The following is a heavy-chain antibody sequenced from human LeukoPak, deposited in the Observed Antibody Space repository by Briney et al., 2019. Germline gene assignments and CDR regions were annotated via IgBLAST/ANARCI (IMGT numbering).Heavy chain of an antibody. Sequence: GESLQISCKGSGYSFTSYWIGWVRQLPGKGLEWMGIIYPGDSDTRYSPSFQGQVTISADKSISTAYLQWSSLKASDTAMYYCARQAAAGQDYFDYWGQGTLVTVSS. V-gene: IGHV5-51*01. J-gene: IGHJ4*02. CDR1: GYSFTSYW. D-gene: IGHD6-13*01. CDR3: ARQAAAGQDYFDY. CDR2: IYPGDSDT.